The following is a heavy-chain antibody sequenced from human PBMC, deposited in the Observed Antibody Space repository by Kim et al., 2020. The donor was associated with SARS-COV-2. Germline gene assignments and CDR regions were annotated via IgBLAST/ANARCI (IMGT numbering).Heavy chain of an antibody. Sequence: GGSLRLSCEASGFTFSNYGMNWVRQGPGKGLVWVSRINSDGGDTHYADSVKGRFTISRDNAENTLHLQLNSLRVEDTAIYYCARGTFQEGFDPWGQGTLVTVSS. CDR3: ARGTFQEGFDP. CDR2: INSDGGDT. CDR1: GFTFSNYG. J-gene: IGHJ5*02. V-gene: IGHV3-74*01.